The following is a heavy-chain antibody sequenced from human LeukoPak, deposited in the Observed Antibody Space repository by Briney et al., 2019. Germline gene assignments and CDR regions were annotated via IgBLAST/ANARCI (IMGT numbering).Heavy chain of an antibody. CDR2: ISAGNGNT. CDR1: GYTFTSYA. J-gene: IGHJ4*02. CDR3: ARDSGSGNNDY. D-gene: IGHD1-26*01. V-gene: IGHV1-3*01. Sequence: ASVKVSCKASGYTFTSYAIHWVCQAPGQRLEWMGWISAGNGNTKYSQNFQGRVTFISNTSATTAFMELSSLRSEDAAVYYCARDSGSGNNDYWGQGALVTVSS.